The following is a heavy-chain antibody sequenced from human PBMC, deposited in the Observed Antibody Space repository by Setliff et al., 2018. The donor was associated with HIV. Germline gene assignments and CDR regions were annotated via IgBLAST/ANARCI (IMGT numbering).Heavy chain of an antibody. CDR1: GFSIRSGYY. J-gene: IGHJ4*02. V-gene: IGHV4-38-2*01. CDR2: MHHSGDT. D-gene: IGHD3-16*01. CDR3: ARGGAVSADFDS. Sequence: PSETLSLTCAVSGFSIRSGYYWGWIRQSPGKGLEWIGSMHHSGDTYYNPSLRSRVIISVDTSKNQFSLRLNSVTAADTAVYFCARGGAVSADFDSWGQGTPVTVSS.